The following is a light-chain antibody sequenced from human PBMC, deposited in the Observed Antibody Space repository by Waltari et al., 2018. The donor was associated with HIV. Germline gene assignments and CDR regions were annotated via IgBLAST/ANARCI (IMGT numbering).Light chain of an antibody. CDR1: QSVLYSSDNKNH. CDR3: QQYYSAWT. Sequence: IVLTQSPDSLAVSLGERATINCKSSQSVLYSSDNKNHLAWYQQKPGQSPKLLIYWASTRESGVPDRFSGSGSGTHFTLTISSLQAEDVAVYFCQQYYSAWTFGQGTKVEIK. V-gene: IGKV4-1*01. CDR2: WAS. J-gene: IGKJ1*01.